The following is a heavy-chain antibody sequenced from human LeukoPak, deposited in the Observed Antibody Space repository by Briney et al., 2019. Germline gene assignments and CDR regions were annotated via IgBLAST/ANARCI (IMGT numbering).Heavy chain of an antibody. D-gene: IGHD3-3*01. J-gene: IGHJ3*02. CDR1: GYTFTGYY. CDR3: ARFWSGRGAFDI. Sequence: ASVKVSCKASGYTFTGYYMHWVRQAPGQGLEWMGWINPDSGGTNYAQKFQGRVTMTRDTSISTAHMELSRLRSDDTAVYYCARFWSGRGAFDIWGQGTMVTVSS. V-gene: IGHV1-2*02. CDR2: INPDSGGT.